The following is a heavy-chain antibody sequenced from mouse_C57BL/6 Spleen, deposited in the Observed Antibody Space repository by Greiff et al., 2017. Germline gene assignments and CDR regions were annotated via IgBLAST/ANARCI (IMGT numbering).Heavy chain of an antibody. D-gene: IGHD3-2*02. CDR2: IYPGDGDT. CDR3: ARWGQGLFFGY. V-gene: IGHV1-82*01. J-gene: IGHJ2*01. Sequence: VQLQQSGPELVKPGASVKISCKASGYAFSSSWMNWVKQRPGKGLEWIGRIYPGDGDTNYNGKFKGKATLTADKSSSTAYMQLSSLTSEDSAVYFCARWGQGLFFGYWGQGTTLTVSS. CDR1: GYAFSSSW.